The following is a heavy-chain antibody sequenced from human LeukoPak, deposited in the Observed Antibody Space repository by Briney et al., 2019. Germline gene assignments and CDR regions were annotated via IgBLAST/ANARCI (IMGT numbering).Heavy chain of an antibody. J-gene: IGHJ4*02. Sequence: GGSLRLSCAASGFTFSSYAMSWVRQAPGKGLEWVSAISGSGGSTYYADSVKGRFTISRDNSKNTLYLQMNSLRAEDTAVYYCARGPSIVVVTAAIDYWGQGTLVTVSS. CDR2: ISGSGGST. CDR3: ARGPSIVVVTAAIDY. CDR1: GFTFSSYA. V-gene: IGHV3-23*01. D-gene: IGHD2-21*02.